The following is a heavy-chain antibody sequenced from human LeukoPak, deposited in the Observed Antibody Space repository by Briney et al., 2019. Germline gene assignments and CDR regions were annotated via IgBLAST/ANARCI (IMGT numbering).Heavy chain of an antibody. CDR2: INHSRST. V-gene: IGHV4-39*01. CDR1: GGSISSSSYY. J-gene: IGHJ6*03. CDR3: ARRVGRWFGERAYYYNYMDV. Sequence: SETLSLTCTVSGGSISSSSYYWSWLRQPPGKGLEWIGEINHSRSTKYKSSLKSRVTISVDTSKNQFSLKLSSLTAADTAVYYCARRVGRWFGERAYYYNYMDVWGKGTTVTISS. D-gene: IGHD3-10*01.